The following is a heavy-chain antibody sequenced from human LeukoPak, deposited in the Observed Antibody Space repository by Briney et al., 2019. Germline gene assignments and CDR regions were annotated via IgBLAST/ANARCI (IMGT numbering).Heavy chain of an antibody. J-gene: IGHJ4*02. CDR1: GFTFSSYS. CDR3: ARAPCSSTSCYIDY. CDR2: ISSSSSTI. D-gene: IGHD2-2*02. V-gene: IGHV3-48*01. Sequence: GGSLRLSCAASGFTFSSYSMNWVRQAPGKGLEWVSYISSSSSTIYYADSVKGRFTISRDNAKNSLYLQMNRLRAEDTAVYYCARAPCSSTSCYIDYWGQGTLVTVSS.